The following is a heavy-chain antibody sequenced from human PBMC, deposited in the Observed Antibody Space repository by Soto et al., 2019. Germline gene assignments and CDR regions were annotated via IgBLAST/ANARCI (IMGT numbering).Heavy chain of an antibody. CDR2: IIPILGIA. V-gene: IGHV1-69*02. J-gene: IGHJ3*02. D-gene: IGHD3-3*01. CDR3: AVRRLERITIFGGVIGESAFDI. Sequence: QVQLVQSGAEVKKPGSSVKVSCKASGGTFSSYTISWVRQAPGQGLEWMGRIIPILGIANYAQKFQGRVTITADKTTSTAYMEQSSLRSEDTAVYYCAVRRLERITIFGGVIGESAFDIWGQGTMVTGSS. CDR1: GGTFSSYT.